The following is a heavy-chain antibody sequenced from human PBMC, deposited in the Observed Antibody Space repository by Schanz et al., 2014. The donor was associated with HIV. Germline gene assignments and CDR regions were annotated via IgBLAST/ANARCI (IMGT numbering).Heavy chain of an antibody. D-gene: IGHD3-3*01. CDR2: IYTSGST. J-gene: IGHJ6*02. CDR1: GGSISGHY. Sequence: QVQLQESGPGLVKPSETLSLTCTVSGGSISGHYWSWIRQSAGKALEWIGRIYTSGSTNYNPSLKVVFPMSVDTPKTHSPRTRRFVTAADTAIYYCASSITFFGAVYAMDVWGQGTPVTV. V-gene: IGHV4-4*07. CDR3: ASSITFFGAVYAMDV.